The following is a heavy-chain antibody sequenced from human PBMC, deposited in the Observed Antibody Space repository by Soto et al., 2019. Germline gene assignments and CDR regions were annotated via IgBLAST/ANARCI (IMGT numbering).Heavy chain of an antibody. CDR3: AHTRGATVTTFDY. Sequence: QVQLVQSGAEVKKPGSSVKVSCKASGGTFSSYTISWVRQAPGQGLEWMGRIIPILGIANYAQKFQGRVKSTADKSKSKAYMELSSLRSEDTAVYYCAHTRGATVTTFDYWGQGTLGTVSS. CDR1: GGTFSSYT. D-gene: IGHD4-17*01. J-gene: IGHJ4*02. V-gene: IGHV1-69*02. CDR2: IIPILGIA.